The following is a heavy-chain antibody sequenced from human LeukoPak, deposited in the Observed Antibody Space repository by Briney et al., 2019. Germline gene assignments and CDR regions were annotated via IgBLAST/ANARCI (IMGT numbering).Heavy chain of an antibody. Sequence: GASVKVSCKASGGTFSSYAISWVRQAPGQGLEWMGGIIPIFGTANYAQKFQGRVTITRNTSISTAYMELSSLRSEDTAVYYCARRRVGATRHFDYWGQGTLVTVSS. CDR3: ARRRVGATRHFDY. CDR2: IIPIFGTA. J-gene: IGHJ4*02. CDR1: GGTFSSYA. D-gene: IGHD1-26*01. V-gene: IGHV1-69*05.